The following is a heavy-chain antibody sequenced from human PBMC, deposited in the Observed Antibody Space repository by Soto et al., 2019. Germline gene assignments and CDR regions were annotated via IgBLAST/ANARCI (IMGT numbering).Heavy chain of an antibody. Sequence: QVQLVQSGAEVKKPGSSVKVSCKASGGTFSSYAISWVRQAPGQGLEWMGGIIPIFGTANYAQKFQGRVTITADKSTSPASMELSSLRSDDTAVYYCARGPPEYSHSSGGGWFDPWGQRTLVTVSS. J-gene: IGHJ5*02. V-gene: IGHV1-69*06. D-gene: IGHD6-6*01. CDR3: ARGPPEYSHSSGGGWFDP. CDR2: IIPIFGTA. CDR1: GGTFSSYA.